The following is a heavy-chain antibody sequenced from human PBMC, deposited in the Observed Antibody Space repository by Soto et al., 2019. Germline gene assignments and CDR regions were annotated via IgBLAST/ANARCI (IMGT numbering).Heavy chain of an antibody. J-gene: IGHJ5*02. CDR3: ARVRTTGTSALHWFDP. D-gene: IGHD1-1*01. Sequence: GPSVEVSCKASGGAFSSYAISWVRQAPGQGLEWMGGIIPIFGTANYAQKFQGRVTITADESTSTAYMELSSLRSEDTAVYYCARVRTTGTSALHWFDPWGQGTLVTVSS. CDR2: IIPIFGTA. CDR1: GGAFSSYA. V-gene: IGHV1-69*13.